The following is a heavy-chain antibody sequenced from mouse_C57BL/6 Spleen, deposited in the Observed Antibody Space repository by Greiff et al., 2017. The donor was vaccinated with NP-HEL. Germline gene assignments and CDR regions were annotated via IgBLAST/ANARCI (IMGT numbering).Heavy chain of an antibody. J-gene: IGHJ1*03. D-gene: IGHD2-10*01. CDR1: GYTFTDYE. CDR3: TRSPTGYFDV. V-gene: IGHV1-15*01. CDR2: IDPETGGT. Sequence: VQLQQSGAELVRHGASVTLSCKASGYTFTDYEMHWVKQTPVHGLEWIGAIDPETGGTAYNQKFKGKAILTADKSSSTAYMELRSLTSEDSAVYYCTRSPTGYFDVWGTGTTVTVSS.